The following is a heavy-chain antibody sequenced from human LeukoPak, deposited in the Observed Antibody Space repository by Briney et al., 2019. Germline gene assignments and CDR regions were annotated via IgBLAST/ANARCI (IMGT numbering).Heavy chain of an antibody. CDR3: ATSESQTRFDY. V-gene: IGHV5-51*01. J-gene: IGHJ4*02. CDR2: IFPGDSEP. D-gene: IGHD1/OR15-1a*01. CDR1: GYSFTTHW. Sequence: GESLKISCKGSGYSFTTHWIGWVRQLPGKGREWRGLIFPGDSEPIYSPSFQGQVTISADKSINTASLRWSSLKASDTAMYYCATSESQTRFDYWGQGTLVTVSS.